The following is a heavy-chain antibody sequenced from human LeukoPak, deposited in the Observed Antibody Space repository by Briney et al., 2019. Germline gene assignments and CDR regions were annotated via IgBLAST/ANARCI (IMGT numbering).Heavy chain of an antibody. CDR2: IIPIFGTA. CDR3: ARGPSGYGYGYTDY. J-gene: IGHJ4*02. Sequence: SVKVSCKASGGTFSSYSISWVRQAPGQGLEWMGRIIPIFGTANYAQKFQGRVTITTDESTSTAYMELSSLRSEDTAVYYCARGPSGYGYGYTDYWGQGTLVTVSS. D-gene: IGHD5-18*01. V-gene: IGHV1-69*05. CDR1: GGTFSSYS.